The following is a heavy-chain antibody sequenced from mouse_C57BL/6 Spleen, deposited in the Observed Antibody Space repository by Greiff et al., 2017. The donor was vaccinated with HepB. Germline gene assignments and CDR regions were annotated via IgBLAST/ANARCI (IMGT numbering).Heavy chain of an antibody. CDR2: IDPNSGGT. CDR1: GYTFTSYW. J-gene: IGHJ4*01. V-gene: IGHV1-62-3*01. Sequence: QVQLQQPGAELVKPGASVKLSCKASGYTFTSYWMHWVKQRPGRGLEWIGRIDPNSGGTKYNEKFKSKATLTVDKSSSTAYMQLSSLTSEDSAVYYCARSEGTMITTGAMDYWGQGTSVTVSS. CDR3: ARSEGTMITTGAMDY. D-gene: IGHD2-4*01.